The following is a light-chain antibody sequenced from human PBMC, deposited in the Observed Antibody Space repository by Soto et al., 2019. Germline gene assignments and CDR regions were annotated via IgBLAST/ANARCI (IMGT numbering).Light chain of an antibody. J-gene: IGKJ4*01. CDR3: QQYDDWLRLT. CDR1: QSVNIY. Sequence: EIVVTQSPATVSGSPWERGTLSGRASQSVNIYLAWYQQKPGQAPRLLIFGASSRATGIPARFSGSGSGTEFNLTISSLQSEDFAVYFCQQYDDWLRLTFGGGTKVDIK. CDR2: GAS. V-gene: IGKV3D-15*01.